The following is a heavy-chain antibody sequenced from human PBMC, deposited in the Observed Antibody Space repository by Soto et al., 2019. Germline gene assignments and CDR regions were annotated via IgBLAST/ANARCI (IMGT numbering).Heavy chain of an antibody. D-gene: IGHD3-16*02. CDR3: AREAYYDTNLPFGGVIVGFDY. CDR2: ISAYNGNT. J-gene: IGHJ4*02. Sequence: ASVKVSCKASGYTFTSYGISWVRRAPGQGLEWMGWISAYNGNTNYAQKLQGRVTMTTDTSTSTAYMELRSLRSDDTAVYYCAREAYYDTNLPFGGVIVGFDYWGQGTLVTVSS. CDR1: GYTFTSYG. V-gene: IGHV1-18*01.